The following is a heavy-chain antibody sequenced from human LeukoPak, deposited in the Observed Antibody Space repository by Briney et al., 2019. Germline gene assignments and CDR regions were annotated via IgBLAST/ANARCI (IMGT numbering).Heavy chain of an antibody. J-gene: IGHJ5*02. V-gene: IGHV3-7*05. CDR2: INHDGTDK. CDR1: GFTSTSYW. D-gene: IGHD3/OR15-3a*01. CDR3: AREDWGPRFDP. Sequence: GGSVRLSCAASGFTSTSYWMTWVRQAPGKGLHWVANINHDGTDKNYADSVKGRFTISRDNAKRSVFLQMNSLRAEDTGLYYCAREDWGPRFDPRGQGSPVCVHS.